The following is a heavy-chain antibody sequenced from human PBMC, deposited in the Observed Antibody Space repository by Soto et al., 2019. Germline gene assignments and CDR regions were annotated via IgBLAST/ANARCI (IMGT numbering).Heavy chain of an antibody. D-gene: IGHD2-21*01. CDR3: ARYSPPVDY. CDR1: GYTFTNYG. V-gene: IGHV1-18*01. J-gene: IGHJ4*02. Sequence: QVQLVQSGAEVKKPGASVKVSCKASGYTFTNYGISWVRQAPGQGLEWMGWISAYNGNTKYAQKVQGTVTITTDTPTTTAYMELRSLRSDDTDVYYCARYSPPVDYWGQGTLFPVPS. CDR2: ISAYNGNT.